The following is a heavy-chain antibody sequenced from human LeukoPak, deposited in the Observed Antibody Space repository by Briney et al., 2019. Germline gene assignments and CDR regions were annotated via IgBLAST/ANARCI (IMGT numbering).Heavy chain of an antibody. CDR2: ISSSSSYI. Sequence: GGSVRLSCAASGFTFSSYAMSWVRQAPGKGLEWVSSISSSSSYIYYADSVKGRFTISRDNAKNSLYLQMNSLRAEDTAVYFCARGPSYPVDYWGQGTLVTVSS. CDR3: ARGPSYPVDY. CDR1: GFTFSSYA. V-gene: IGHV3-21*01. J-gene: IGHJ4*02.